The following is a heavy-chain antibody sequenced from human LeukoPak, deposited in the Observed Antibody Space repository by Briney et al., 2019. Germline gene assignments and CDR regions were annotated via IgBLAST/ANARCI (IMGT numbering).Heavy chain of an antibody. CDR3: ARGGGYSYGSFDY. CDR1: GLTFSSYW. Sequence: PGGSLRLSCAASGLTFSSYWMHWVRQAPGKGLVWVSRINSDGSSTSYADSVKGRFTISRDNAKNTLYLQMNSLRAEDTAVYYCARGGGYSYGSFDYWGQGTLVTVSS. J-gene: IGHJ4*02. V-gene: IGHV3-74*01. D-gene: IGHD5-18*01. CDR2: INSDGSST.